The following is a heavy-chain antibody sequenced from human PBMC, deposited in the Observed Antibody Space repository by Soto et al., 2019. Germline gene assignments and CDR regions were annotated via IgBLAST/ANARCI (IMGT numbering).Heavy chain of an antibody. CDR2: ISYDGSNK. J-gene: IGHJ3*02. Sequence: QVQLVESGGGVVQPGRSLRLSCAASGFTFSSYAMHWVRQAPGKGLEWVAVISYDGSNKYYADSVKGRFAISRDNSKNTLYLQMNSLRAEDTAVYYCARDRRYSSSWYRGGAFDIWGQGTMVTVSS. D-gene: IGHD6-13*01. CDR3: ARDRRYSSSWYRGGAFDI. V-gene: IGHV3-30*09. CDR1: GFTFSSYA.